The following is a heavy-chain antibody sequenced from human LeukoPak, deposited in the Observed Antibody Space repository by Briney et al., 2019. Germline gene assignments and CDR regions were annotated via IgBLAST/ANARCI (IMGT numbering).Heavy chain of an antibody. D-gene: IGHD2-21*02. CDR1: GLTFSIYE. CDR3: ERERVNCGGDCIDY. V-gene: IGHV3-48*03. CDR2: ITSSGSNI. Sequence: GGSLRLSCAASGLTFSIYEMNWVRQAPGKGLEWLSYITSSGSNIQYADSVKGRFTISRDNTKNSLYLQMNSLRAEDTAVYYCERERVNCGGDCIDYWGQGTLVTVSS. J-gene: IGHJ4*02.